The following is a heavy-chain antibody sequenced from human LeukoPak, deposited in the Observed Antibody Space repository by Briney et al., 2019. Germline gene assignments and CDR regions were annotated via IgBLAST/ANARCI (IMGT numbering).Heavy chain of an antibody. D-gene: IGHD3-22*01. CDR1: GFTFSSYA. J-gene: IGHJ4*02. CDR2: IGGTGVRT. V-gene: IGHV3-23*01. Sequence: GGSLRLSCASSGFTFSSYAMSWVRQAPGKGLEWVSTIGGTGVRTYYADSVKGRFTVSRDNAENSLYLQMNSLRAEDTAVYYCARRGYYDSSGYDYWGQGTLVTVSS. CDR3: ARRGYYDSSGYDY.